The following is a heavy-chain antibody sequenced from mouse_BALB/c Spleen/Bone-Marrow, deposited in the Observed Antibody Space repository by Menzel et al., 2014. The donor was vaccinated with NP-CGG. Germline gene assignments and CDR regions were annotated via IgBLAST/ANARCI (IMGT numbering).Heavy chain of an antibody. J-gene: IGHJ2*01. CDR1: GYTFTSYY. D-gene: IGHD4-1*01. Sequence: QVQLQQSGPELVKPGASVRISCKAAGYTFTSYYIHWVKQGPGQGLEWTGWIYPGNVNTKYNEKFKGKATLTADKSSSTAYIQLSSLTSEDSAVYFCAREANWNFDYWGEGTTITVSS. V-gene: IGHV1S56*01. CDR2: IYPGNVNT. CDR3: AREANWNFDY.